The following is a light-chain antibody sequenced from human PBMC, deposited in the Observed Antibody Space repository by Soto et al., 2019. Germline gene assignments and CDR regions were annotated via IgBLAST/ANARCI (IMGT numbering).Light chain of an antibody. CDR2: DVS. J-gene: IGLJ1*01. Sequence: QSVLTQPASVSGSPGQSITISCTGTSSDVGGYNYVSWYQQHPGKAPKLMIYDVSNRPSGVSNRFSGSKSGNTASLTISGIHAEDEADYYCSSYTSSSSSVFGTGTKVTVL. CDR1: SSDVGGYNY. V-gene: IGLV2-14*01. CDR3: SSYTSSSSSV.